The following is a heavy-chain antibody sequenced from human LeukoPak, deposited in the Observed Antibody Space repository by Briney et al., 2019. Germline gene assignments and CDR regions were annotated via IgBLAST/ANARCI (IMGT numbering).Heavy chain of an antibody. CDR1: GFTFSSYA. D-gene: IGHD2-8*01. V-gene: IGHV3-30-3*01. J-gene: IGHJ6*02. CDR2: ISYDGSNK. CDR3: ARDKRYCTNGVCQDYYYGMDV. Sequence: GRSLRLSCAASGFTFSSYAMHWVRQAPGKGLEWVAVISYDGSNKYYADSVKGRFTISRDSSKNTLYLQMNSLRAEDTAVYYCARDKRYCTNGVCQDYYYGMDVWGQGTTVTVSS.